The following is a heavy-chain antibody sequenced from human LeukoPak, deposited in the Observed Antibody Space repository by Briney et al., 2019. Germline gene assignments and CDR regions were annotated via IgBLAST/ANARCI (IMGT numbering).Heavy chain of an antibody. V-gene: IGHV3-33*06. Sequence: GGSLRLSCAASGFTFSSYGMHWVRQAPGKGLEWVAVIWYGGSNKYYADSVKGRFTISRDNSKNTLYLQMNSLRAEDTAVYYCAKDAAHSGPPYYFDYWGQGTLVTVSS. CDR3: AKDAAHSGPPYYFDY. CDR1: GFTFSSYG. D-gene: IGHD5-12*01. J-gene: IGHJ4*02. CDR2: IWYGGSNK.